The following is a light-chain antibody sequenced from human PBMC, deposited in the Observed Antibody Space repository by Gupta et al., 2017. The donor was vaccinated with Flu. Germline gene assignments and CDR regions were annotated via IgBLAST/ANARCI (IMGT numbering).Light chain of an antibody. CDR1: QSINTW. J-gene: IGKJ2*01. Sequence: STLSASVGDRVTSTCRASQSINTWLAWYQHKPGKAPNLLIYKASTLKSGVPSRFSGSGSGTEFTLTISSLQPDDFATYYCQQYNDYSPDAFGQGTKLEI. CDR2: KAS. CDR3: QQYNDYSPDA. V-gene: IGKV1-5*03.